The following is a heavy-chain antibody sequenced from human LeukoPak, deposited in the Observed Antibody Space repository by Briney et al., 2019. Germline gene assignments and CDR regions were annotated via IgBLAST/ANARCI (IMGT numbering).Heavy chain of an antibody. D-gene: IGHD3-22*01. CDR2: IIPILGIA. Sequence: SVKLFCNASVRTFSSYSIICVRQAPEQGLEWMERIIPILGIANYAQKFQGRVTITADKSTSTAYMELSSLRSEDTAVYYCARGEYYYDSSGYVDYWGQGTLVTVSS. CDR3: ARGEYYYDSSGYVDY. V-gene: IGHV1-69*10. CDR1: VRTFSSYS. J-gene: IGHJ4*02.